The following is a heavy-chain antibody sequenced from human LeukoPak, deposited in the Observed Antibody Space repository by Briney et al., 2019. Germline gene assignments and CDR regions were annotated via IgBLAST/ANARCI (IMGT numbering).Heavy chain of an antibody. Sequence: SETLSLTCTVSGGSISSYYWSWIRQPPGKGLEWIGYIYYSGSTNYNPSLKSRVTISVDTSKNQFSLKLSSVTAADTAVYYCARVAAYYYDSSGYKVSYYYHGMDVWGQGTTVTVSS. V-gene: IGHV4-59*01. J-gene: IGHJ6*02. D-gene: IGHD3-22*01. CDR1: GGSISSYY. CDR2: IYYSGST. CDR3: ARVAAYYYDSSGYKVSYYYHGMDV.